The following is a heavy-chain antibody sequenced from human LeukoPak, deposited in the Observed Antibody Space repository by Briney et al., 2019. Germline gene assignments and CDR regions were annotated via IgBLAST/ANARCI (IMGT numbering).Heavy chain of an antibody. D-gene: IGHD6-19*01. J-gene: IGHJ6*02. CDR1: RGSIISYY. Sequence: PSETLSLTCTVSRGSIISYYWSWIRQSPGKGLEWIGYVLHTGSTNYNPSLRSRVTMSVDTSRSQFSLEVRSVAAADTGVYFCARGNIAVTGPGVFYYYGMDVWGQGTTVTVSS. V-gene: IGHV4-59*01. CDR2: VLHTGST. CDR3: ARGNIAVTGPGVFYYYGMDV.